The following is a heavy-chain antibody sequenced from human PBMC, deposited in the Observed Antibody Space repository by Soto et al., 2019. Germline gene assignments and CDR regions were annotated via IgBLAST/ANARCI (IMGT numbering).Heavy chain of an antibody. Sequence: SGGSLRLSCAASGFTFSSYAMSWVRQAPGKGLEWVSAISGSGGSTYYADSVKGRFTISRDNSKNTLYLQMNSLRAEDTAVYYCAKDRDADDVGAPIDYWGQGTLVTVSS. V-gene: IGHV3-23*01. D-gene: IGHD3-10*01. CDR2: ISGSGGST. J-gene: IGHJ4*02. CDR1: GFTFSSYA. CDR3: AKDRDADDVGAPIDY.